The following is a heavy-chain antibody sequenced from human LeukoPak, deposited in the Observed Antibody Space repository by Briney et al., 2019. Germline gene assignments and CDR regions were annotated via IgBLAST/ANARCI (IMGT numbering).Heavy chain of an antibody. D-gene: IGHD4-17*01. J-gene: IGHJ3*02. V-gene: IGHV1-18*01. CDR1: GYTFTSYG. CDR2: ISAYNGNT. Sequence: ASVKVSCKASGYTFTSYGISWVRQAPGQGLEWMGWISAYNGNTNYAQKLQGRATMTTDTSTSTAYMELRSLRSDDTAVYYCARAMTTVTPGAFDIWGQGTMVAVSS. CDR3: ARAMTTVTPGAFDI.